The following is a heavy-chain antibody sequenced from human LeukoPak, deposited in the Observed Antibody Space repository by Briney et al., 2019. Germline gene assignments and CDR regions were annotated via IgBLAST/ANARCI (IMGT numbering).Heavy chain of an antibody. CDR1: GYTFTGYY. CDR2: INPNSGGT. CDR3: ARGQGPLWFGELVEIPDAFDI. D-gene: IGHD3-10*01. Sequence: ASVKVSCKASGYTFTGYYMHWVRQAPGQGLEWMGWINPNSGGTNYAQKLQGRVTMTTDTSTSTAYMELRSLRSDDTAVYYCARGQGPLWFGELVEIPDAFDIWGQGTMVTVSS. J-gene: IGHJ3*02. V-gene: IGHV1-2*02.